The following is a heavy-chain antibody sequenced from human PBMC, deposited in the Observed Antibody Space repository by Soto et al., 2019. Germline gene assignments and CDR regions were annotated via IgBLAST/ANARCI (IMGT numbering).Heavy chain of an antibody. Sequence: QVQLVESGGGVVQSARSLRLSCAASGFTFSNYGMYWVRQAPGKGLEWVAVIWYDGSNKYYVDSVKGRFTISRDNSRKTXXLQMNSLRAEDTAIYYCARVQGRWYGSGSYQGMDVWGQGTTVTVSS. D-gene: IGHD3-10*01. V-gene: IGHV3-33*01. J-gene: IGHJ6*02. CDR2: IWYDGSNK. CDR1: GFTFSNYG. CDR3: ARVQGRWYGSGSYQGMDV.